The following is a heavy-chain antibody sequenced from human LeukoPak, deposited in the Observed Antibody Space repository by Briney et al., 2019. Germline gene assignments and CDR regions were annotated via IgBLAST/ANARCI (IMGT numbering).Heavy chain of an antibody. Sequence: VASVKVSCKASGYTFTSYYMHWVRQAPRQGLEWMGIINPSGGSTSYAQKFQGRVTMTRDTSTSTVYMELSSLRSEDTAVYYCARDFSYYYDSSGQLYWGQGTLVTVSS. J-gene: IGHJ4*02. D-gene: IGHD3-22*01. CDR1: GYTFTSYY. CDR2: INPSGGST. V-gene: IGHV1-46*01. CDR3: ARDFSYYYDSSGQLY.